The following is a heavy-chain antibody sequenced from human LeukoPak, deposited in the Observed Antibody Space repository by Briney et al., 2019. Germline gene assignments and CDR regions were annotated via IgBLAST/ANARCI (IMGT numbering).Heavy chain of an antibody. Sequence: GGSLRLSXAASGFTFSSYSMSWVRQAPGKGLEWVSSISSSSSYIYYADSVKGRFTISRDNAKYSLYLQMNSLRAEDTAVYYCARDYSLDYYGSGSYDYWGQGTLVTVSS. V-gene: IGHV3-21*01. J-gene: IGHJ4*02. CDR1: GFTFSSYS. CDR3: ARDYSLDYYGSGSYDY. CDR2: ISSSSSYI. D-gene: IGHD3-10*01.